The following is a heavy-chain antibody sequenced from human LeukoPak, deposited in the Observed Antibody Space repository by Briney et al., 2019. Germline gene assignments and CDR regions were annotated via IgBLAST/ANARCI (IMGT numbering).Heavy chain of an antibody. CDR2: ISACNGNT. V-gene: IGHV1-18*01. Sequence: GASVKVSCKASGYTFTSYYIRWVRQAPGQGLEWMGMISACNGNTNYAQKLQGRVTMTTDTSTSTAYMELRSLRSDDTAVYYCASGITGLYGKGFDGWGQATLVT. CDR1: GYTFTSYY. CDR3: ASGITGLYGKGFDG. J-gene: IGHJ5*02. D-gene: IGHD1-20*01.